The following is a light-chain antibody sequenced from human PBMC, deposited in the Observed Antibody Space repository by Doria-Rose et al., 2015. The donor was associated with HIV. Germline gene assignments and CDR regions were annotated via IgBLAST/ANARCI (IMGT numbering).Light chain of an antibody. V-gene: IGLV2-23*02. J-gene: IGLJ2*01. CDR1: SSDVGGYNY. CDR2: DVS. CDR3: CSYAGSSTFLV. Sequence: QPVLTQPASVSGSPVPSITISCTGTSSDVGGYNYVSWYQQHPGKAPKLMIYDVSKRPSGVSNRFSGSKSGNTASLTISRLQAEDEADYYCCSYAGSSTFLVFGGGTKLTVL.